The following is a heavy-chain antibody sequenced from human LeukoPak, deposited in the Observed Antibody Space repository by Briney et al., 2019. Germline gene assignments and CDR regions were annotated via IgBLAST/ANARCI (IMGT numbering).Heavy chain of an antibody. D-gene: IGHD6-19*01. CDR3: ASQIAVAGTGCFDP. CDR2: IYYSGST. V-gene: IGHV4-59*08. J-gene: IGHJ5*02. CDR1: GGSISSYY. Sequence: SETLSLTCTVSGGSISSYYWSWIRQPPGKGLEWIRYIYYSGSTNYNPSLKSRVTISVDTSKNQFSLKLSSVTAADTAVYYCASQIAVAGTGCFDPWGQGTLVTVSS.